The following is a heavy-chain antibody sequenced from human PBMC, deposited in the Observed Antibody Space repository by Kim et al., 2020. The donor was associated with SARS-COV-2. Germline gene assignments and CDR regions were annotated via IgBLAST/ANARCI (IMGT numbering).Heavy chain of an antibody. V-gene: IGHV4-59*08. J-gene: IGHJ4*02. CDR3: ARHIYIENLYGDYGSFDY. CDR2: IYYSGST. CDR1: GGSISSYY. D-gene: IGHD4-17*01. Sequence: SETLSLTCTVSGGSISSYYCSWIRQPPGKGLEWIGYIYYSGSTNYNPSLKSRVTISVDTSKNQFSLKLSSVTAADTAVYYCARHIYIENLYGDYGSFDYWGQGTLVPVSS.